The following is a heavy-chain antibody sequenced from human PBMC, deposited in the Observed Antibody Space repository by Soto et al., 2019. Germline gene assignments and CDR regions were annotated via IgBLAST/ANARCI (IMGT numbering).Heavy chain of an antibody. CDR3: ARGIYSTSSFFDS. J-gene: IGHJ4*02. D-gene: IGHD6-6*01. CDR1: GDSISTADYY. Sequence: SETLSLTCTVSGDSISTADYYWNWIRQPPGKGLEWIGYIYYSGNTYYIPSLKSRVTISVDTSKNQISLKLNSVTAADTAVYYCARGIYSTSSFFDSWGQGTLVTSP. V-gene: IGHV4-30-4*01. CDR2: IYYSGNT.